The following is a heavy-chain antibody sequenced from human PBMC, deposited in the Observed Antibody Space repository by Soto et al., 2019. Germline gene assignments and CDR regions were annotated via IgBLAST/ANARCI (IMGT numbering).Heavy chain of an antibody. CDR3: ARCREIIASAGSFDY. J-gene: IGHJ4*02. CDR1: GFTFSSHV. Sequence: EVQLLESGGGLVQPGGSLRLSCAASGFTFSSHVMSWVRQAPGKGLEWVSGISTGGGSTDYADSVKGRVTISRENANNTLHLQMKSRRAKDTAVYSCARCREIIASAGSFDYWGQGALVTVSS. D-gene: IGHD6-25*01. CDR2: ISTGGGST. V-gene: IGHV3-23*01.